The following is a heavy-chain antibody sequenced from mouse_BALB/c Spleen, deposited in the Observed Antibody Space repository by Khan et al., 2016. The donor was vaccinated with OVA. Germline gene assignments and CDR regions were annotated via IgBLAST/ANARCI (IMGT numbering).Heavy chain of an antibody. CDR2: IDSGSSSI. D-gene: IGHD2-3*01. CDR1: GFTFSDFV. CDR3: ARLGDGGYFDV. J-gene: IGHJ1*01. V-gene: IGHV5-17*02. Sequence: EVELVESGGGLVQPGGSRKLSCAASGFTFSDFVMHWVRQAPEKGLEWVAYIDSGSSSIYYADTVKGRFTISRDNPKNTLVLQMTSLRSEDTAMYYCARLGDGGYFDVWGAGTTVTVSS.